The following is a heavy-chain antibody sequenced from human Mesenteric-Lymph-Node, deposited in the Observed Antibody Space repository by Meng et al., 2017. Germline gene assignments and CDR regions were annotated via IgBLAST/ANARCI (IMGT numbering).Heavy chain of an antibody. V-gene: IGHV3-74*01. CDR1: GYTFSSYW. Sequence: EVQLVESGGGLIQPGESLRLSCAPSGYTFSSYWMSWVRQTPEKGLVWISHISGDGSSTSYADSVKGRFTISRDNAKNTLYLQMNSLRVEDTAVYYCTRNQWGPHLWGRGTLVTVSS. CDR3: TRNQWGPHL. CDR2: ISGDGSST. D-gene: IGHD1-26*01. J-gene: IGHJ2*01.